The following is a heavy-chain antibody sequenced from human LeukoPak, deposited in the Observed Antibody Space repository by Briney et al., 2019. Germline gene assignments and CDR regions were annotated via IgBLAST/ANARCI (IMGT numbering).Heavy chain of an antibody. CDR2: ISGSGNWK. Sequence: PGGSLRLSCAASGFTFSSYAMKWVRQAPGKGLEWVSTISGSGNWKYYADSLKGRFTVSRDNSKNTLYLQMNSLRADDTAVYCCAKEDDISTGYVDYWGQGTLVTVSS. J-gene: IGHJ4*02. CDR3: AKEDDISTGYVDY. V-gene: IGHV3-23*01. D-gene: IGHD3-9*01. CDR1: GFTFSSYA.